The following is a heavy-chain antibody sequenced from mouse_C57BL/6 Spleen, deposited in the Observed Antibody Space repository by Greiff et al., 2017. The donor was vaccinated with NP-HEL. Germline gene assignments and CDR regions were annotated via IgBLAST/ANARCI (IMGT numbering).Heavy chain of an antibody. V-gene: IGHV5-17*01. J-gene: IGHJ1*03. CDR1: GFTFSDYG. D-gene: IGHD4-1*01. CDR2: ISSGSSTI. Sequence: EVKLMESGGGLVKPGGSLKLSCAASGFTFSDYGMHWVRQAPEKGLEWVAYISSGSSTIYYADTVKGRSTISRDNAKNTLFLQMTSLRSEDTAMYYCARELGPWYFDVWGTGTTVTVSS. CDR3: ARELGPWYFDV.